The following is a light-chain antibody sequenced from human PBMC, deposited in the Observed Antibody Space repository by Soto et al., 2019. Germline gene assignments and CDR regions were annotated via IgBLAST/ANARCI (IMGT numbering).Light chain of an antibody. Sequence: EFVLRQSPGTLSLSPGERATLSCRASRTVRNNYLAWDEQKPGQAHRLRIDDGSSRATGIPDWFSGGVSGTDFTVTISRLETEDVAVYYCQQFSCYPLTFGGGTKV. CDR3: QQFSCYPLT. V-gene: IGKV3-20*01. CDR2: DGS. CDR1: RTVRNNY. J-gene: IGKJ4*01.